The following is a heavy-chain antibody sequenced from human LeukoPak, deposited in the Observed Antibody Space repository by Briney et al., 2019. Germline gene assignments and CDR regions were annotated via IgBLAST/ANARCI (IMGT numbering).Heavy chain of an antibody. D-gene: IGHD4-17*01. V-gene: IGHV1-2*02. CDR2: INPKSGST. Sequence: ASVKVSCKTSGYIFSGHYIHWIRQAPGQGLEWMGWINPKSGSTSYSQKFQGRVTMTRDTSISTAYMELGSLRSDDTAVYYCAREAFTTVTTATDAFDFWGQGTMVTVSS. J-gene: IGHJ3*01. CDR1: GYIFSGHY. CDR3: AREAFTTVTTATDAFDF.